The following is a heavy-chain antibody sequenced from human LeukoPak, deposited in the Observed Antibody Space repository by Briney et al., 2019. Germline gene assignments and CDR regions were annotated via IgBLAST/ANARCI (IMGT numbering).Heavy chain of an antibody. Sequence: GGSLRLSCVASGFSFSTYGMHWVRQSPGKGLGWVAFTRYDGAYKYYADSVEGRFTISRDNSKSTLYLQMNSLRGEDTAFYYCAKDTSLWTTYYYMDVWDKGTTVTVSS. CDR2: TRYDGAYK. CDR1: GFSFSTYG. D-gene: IGHD3/OR15-3a*01. V-gene: IGHV3-30*02. J-gene: IGHJ6*03. CDR3: AKDTSLWTTYYYMDV.